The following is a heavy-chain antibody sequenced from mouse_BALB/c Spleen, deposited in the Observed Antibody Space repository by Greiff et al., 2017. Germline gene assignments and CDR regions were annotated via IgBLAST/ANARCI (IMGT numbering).Heavy chain of an antibody. V-gene: IGHV10-1*02. D-gene: IGHD2-3*01. Sequence: EVQRVESGGGLVQPKGSLKLSCAASGFTFNTYAMNWVRQAPGKGLEWVARIRSKSNNYATYYADSVKDRFTISRDDSQSMLYLQMNNLKTEDTAMYYCVRDGYYEFAYWGQGTLVTVSA. CDR2: IRSKSNNYAT. CDR3: VRDGYYEFAY. J-gene: IGHJ3*01. CDR1: GFTFNTYA.